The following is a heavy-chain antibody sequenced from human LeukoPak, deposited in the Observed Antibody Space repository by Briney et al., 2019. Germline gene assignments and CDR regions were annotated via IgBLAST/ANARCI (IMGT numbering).Heavy chain of an antibody. J-gene: IGHJ5*02. Sequence: ASVKVSCKASGYTFTSYAMNWVRQAPGQRLEWMGWINAGNGNTKYSQKLQGRVTITRDTSASTAYMELSSLRSEDTAVYYCARCEGDYVGWYDPWGQGTLVTVSS. CDR3: ARCEGDYVGWYDP. D-gene: IGHD4-23*01. CDR1: GYTFTSYA. V-gene: IGHV1-3*01. CDR2: INAGNGNT.